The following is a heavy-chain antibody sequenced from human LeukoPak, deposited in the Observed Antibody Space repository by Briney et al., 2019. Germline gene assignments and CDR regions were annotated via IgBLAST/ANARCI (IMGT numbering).Heavy chain of an antibody. V-gene: IGHV3-23*01. CDR3: AKWGAQSGNYRVVDC. Sequence: PGGSLRLSCVASGITFSSYAMSWVRQAPGKGLEWVSAINGGADSTYYADSVKGRFTISRDNSKNTLFLQMNSLRVEDMAVYYCAKWGAQSGNYRVVDCWGRGTLVTVSS. CDR2: INGGADST. CDR1: GITFSSYA. D-gene: IGHD3-10*01. J-gene: IGHJ4*02.